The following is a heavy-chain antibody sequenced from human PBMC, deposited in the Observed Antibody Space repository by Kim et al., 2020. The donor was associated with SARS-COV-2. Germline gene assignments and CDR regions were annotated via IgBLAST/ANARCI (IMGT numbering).Heavy chain of an antibody. D-gene: IGHD6-19*01. J-gene: IGHJ6*02. CDR1: GGTFSSYA. CDR2: IIPIFGTA. CDR3: ARDPLAVAGGYYYGMDV. V-gene: IGHV1-69*13. Sequence: SVKVSCKASGGTFSSYAISWVRQAPGQGLEWMGGIIPIFGTANYAQKFQGRVTITADESTSTAYMELSSLRSEDTAVYYCARDPLAVAGGYYYGMDVWGQGTTVTVSS.